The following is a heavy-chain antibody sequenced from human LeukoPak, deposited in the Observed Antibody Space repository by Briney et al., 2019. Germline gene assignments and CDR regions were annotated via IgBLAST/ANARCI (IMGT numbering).Heavy chain of an antibody. CDR1: GFTFSSYA. D-gene: IGHD2-15*01. CDR2: ISGSGGST. CDR3: AKDLRYCSGGSCYSGFDY. J-gene: IGHJ4*02. V-gene: IGHV3-23*01. Sequence: PGGSLRLSCAASGFTFSSYAMSWVRQAPGKGLEWVSAISGSGGSTYYADSVKGRFTISRDNSKNTLYLQMNSLRAEDTAVCYCAKDLRYCSGGSCYSGFDYWGQGTLVTVSS.